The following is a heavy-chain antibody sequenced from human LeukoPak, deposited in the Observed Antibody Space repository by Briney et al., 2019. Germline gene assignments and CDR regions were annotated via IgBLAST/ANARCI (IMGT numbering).Heavy chain of an antibody. CDR1: GFNFRTKW. Sequence: GGSLRLSCAASGFNFRTKWMSWVRQPPGKGLEWVANLNEEGSEKYYVDSLKGRFTITRDNAENSLYLHMNSLRAEDTAVYYCARGGAGYYFDSWGQGTLLTVSS. V-gene: IGHV3-7*01. CDR3: ARGGAGYYFDS. J-gene: IGHJ4*02. CDR2: LNEEGSEK. D-gene: IGHD6-19*01.